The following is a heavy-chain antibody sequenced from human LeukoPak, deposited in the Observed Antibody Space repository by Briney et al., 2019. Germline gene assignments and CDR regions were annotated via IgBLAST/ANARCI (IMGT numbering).Heavy chain of an antibody. Sequence: ASVKVSCKASGYTFTSYGISWVRQAPGQGLEWMGWISAYNGNTNYAQKLQGRVTMTTDTSTSTAYMELRSLRSDDTAVYYCARARKTSYYDFWSGYYMDVWGKGTTVTVSS. V-gene: IGHV1-18*01. CDR3: ARARKTSYYDFWSGYYMDV. CDR2: ISAYNGNT. J-gene: IGHJ6*03. CDR1: GYTFTSYG. D-gene: IGHD3-3*01.